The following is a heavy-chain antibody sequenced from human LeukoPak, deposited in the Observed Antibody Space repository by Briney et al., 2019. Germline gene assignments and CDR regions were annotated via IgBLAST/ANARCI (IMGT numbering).Heavy chain of an antibody. D-gene: IGHD3-10*01. V-gene: IGHV5-51*01. Sequence: GESLKIYCKGSGYSFTSYWIGLVRQKPGKGLEGMWIIYPGDSDTSKSPSLQAQDIISVDMSISTVYLHWSSLKASDTAMYYCARSSHYYYGSGPLHAYYFDYWGQGTLVTVSS. J-gene: IGHJ4*02. CDR1: GYSFTSYW. CDR2: IYPGDSDT. CDR3: ARSSHYYYGSGPLHAYYFDY.